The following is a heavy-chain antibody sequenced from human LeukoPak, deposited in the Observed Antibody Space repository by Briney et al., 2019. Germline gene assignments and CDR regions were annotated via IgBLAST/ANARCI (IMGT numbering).Heavy chain of an antibody. J-gene: IGHJ6*02. CDR2: IIPIFGTA. D-gene: IGHD6-6*01. V-gene: IGHV1-69*01. CDR3: AREFPLDSSSNYYYYGMDV. CDR1: GGTFSSYA. Sequence: SVKVSCKASGGTFSSYAISWVRQAPGQGLEWMGGIIPIFGTANYAQKFQGRVTITADESTSTAYMELSRLRSDDTAVYYCAREFPLDSSSNYYYYGMDVWGQATTVTVSS.